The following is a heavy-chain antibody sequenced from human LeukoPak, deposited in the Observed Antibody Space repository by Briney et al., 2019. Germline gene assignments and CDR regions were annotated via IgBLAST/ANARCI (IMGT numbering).Heavy chain of an antibody. Sequence: ASVKVSCKASGYTFTNYHLHWVRQAPGQGLEWMGIINPSGGSTSYAQKFQGRVTMTRDTSTSTVYMELSSLRSEDTAVYYCARDKRALNWFDPWGQGTLVTVSS. CDR3: ARDKRALNWFDP. J-gene: IGHJ5*02. V-gene: IGHV1-46*01. CDR1: GYTFTNYH. CDR2: INPSGGST.